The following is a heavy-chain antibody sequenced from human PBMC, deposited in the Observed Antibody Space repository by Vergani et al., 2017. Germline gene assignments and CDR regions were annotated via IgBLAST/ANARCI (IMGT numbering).Heavy chain of an antibody. Sequence: QITLKESGPTLVKPTQTLTLTCTFSGFSLNTRGVSVAWIRQPPGKALDCLALIYWNDDQHYSPSLNNRVTITKDTSKNQVVLTMTNMDYVDTGTYYCVYRKAKCGTTGCFYPFYYYCYMDVWGKGTTVTVSS. D-gene: IGHD1-7*01. CDR2: IYWNDDQ. V-gene: IGHV2-5*04. CDR1: GFSLNTRGVS. CDR3: VYRKAKCGTTGCFYPFYYYCYMDV. J-gene: IGHJ6*03.